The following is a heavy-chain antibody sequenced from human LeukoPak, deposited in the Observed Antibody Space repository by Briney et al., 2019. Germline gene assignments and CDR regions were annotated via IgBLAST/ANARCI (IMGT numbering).Heavy chain of an antibody. CDR3: AKASTTVVTAYLDN. J-gene: IGHJ4*02. Sequence: GGSLRLSCAASGFTFSSYAMSWVRQAPGKGLEWVSVMSGSGGSIYYADSVKGRFTISRDNSKNTLYLQMNSLRAEDTAVYYCAKASTTVVTAYLDNWGQGTLVTVSS. V-gene: IGHV3-23*01. CDR1: GFTFSSYA. CDR2: MSGSGGSI. D-gene: IGHD2-21*02.